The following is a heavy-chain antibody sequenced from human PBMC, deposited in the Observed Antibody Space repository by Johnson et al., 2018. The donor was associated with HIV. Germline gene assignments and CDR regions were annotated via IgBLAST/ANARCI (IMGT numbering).Heavy chain of an antibody. Sequence: VQLVESGGGLVQPGGSLRLSCVASELTSSNYAISWVRQAPGQGLEWVSAISASGRDIYYGDSVKGRFTISRDNSKNTLYLQMNSLSAEDTAVYYCAGGSAFDIWGQGTMVTVSS. CDR1: ELTSSNYA. CDR3: AGGSAFDI. CDR2: ISASGRDI. J-gene: IGHJ3*02. V-gene: IGHV3-23*04.